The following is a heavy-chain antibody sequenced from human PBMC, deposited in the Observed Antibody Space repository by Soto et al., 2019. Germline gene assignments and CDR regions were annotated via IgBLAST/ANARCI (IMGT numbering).Heavy chain of an antibody. D-gene: IGHD3-22*01. J-gene: IGHJ4*02. Sequence: QLQLQESGPGLVKPSETLSLTCTVSGGSISSSSYYWGWIRQPPGKGLEWIGSIYYSGSTYYNSSLKSRVTISVDTSKNQFSLKLSSVTAADTAVYYCARSSYYYDGGGNDYWGQGTLVTVSS. CDR3: ARSSYYYDGGGNDY. CDR1: GGSISSSSYY. V-gene: IGHV4-39*01. CDR2: IYYSGST.